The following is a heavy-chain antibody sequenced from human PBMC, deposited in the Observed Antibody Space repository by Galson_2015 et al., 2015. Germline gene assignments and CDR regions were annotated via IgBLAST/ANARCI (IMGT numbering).Heavy chain of an antibody. CDR2: INPNSGGT. CDR1: GYTFTGYY. Sequence: SVKVSCKASGYTFTGYYMHWVRQAPGQGLEWMGRINPNSGGTNYAQKFQGRVTMTRDTSISTAYMELSRLRSDDTAVYYCARHFKRGFVVVPAAQNWFDPWGQGTLVTVSS. V-gene: IGHV1-2*06. CDR3: ARHFKRGFVVVPAAQNWFDP. J-gene: IGHJ5*02. D-gene: IGHD2-2*01.